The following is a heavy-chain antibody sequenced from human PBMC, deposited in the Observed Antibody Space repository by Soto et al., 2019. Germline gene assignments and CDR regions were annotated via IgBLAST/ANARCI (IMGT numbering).Heavy chain of an antibody. J-gene: IGHJ4*02. CDR2: IGGSGGST. CDR1: GFTFSSYA. V-gene: IGHV3-23*01. Sequence: GGSLRLSCAASGFTFSSYAMSWVRQAPGKGLECVSTIGGSGGSTSYADSVKGRFTISRDNSKNTLYLQMNSLRAEDTAVYYCAKDSGYSYRFDDWGQGTLVTVSS. CDR3: AKDSGYSYRFDD. D-gene: IGHD5-18*01.